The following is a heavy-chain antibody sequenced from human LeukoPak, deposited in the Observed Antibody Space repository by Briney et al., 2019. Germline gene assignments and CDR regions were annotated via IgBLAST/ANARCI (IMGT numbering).Heavy chain of an antibody. J-gene: IGHJ4*02. CDR1: GFTFSSYG. D-gene: IGHD1-7*01. CDR3: AKVGGTTYYFDY. V-gene: IGHV3-30*18. CDR2: ISYDGSNK. Sequence: GGSLRLSCAASGFTFSSYGMHWVRQAPGEGLEWVAIISYDGSNKYYADSVKGRFTISRDNSKNTLYLQMNSLRAEDTAVYYCAKVGGTTYYFDYWGQGTLVTVSS.